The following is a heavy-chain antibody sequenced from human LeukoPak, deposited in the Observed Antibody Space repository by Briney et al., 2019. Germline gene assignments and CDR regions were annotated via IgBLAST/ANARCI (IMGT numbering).Heavy chain of an antibody. Sequence: GGSLRLSCTASGFTFGDYAMSWVRQAPGKGLEWVGFIRSKAYGGTTEYAASVKGRFTISRDDSKSIAYLQMNSLKTEDTAVYYCTRGGDYVWGSYRPSDYWGQGTLVTVSS. CDR1: GFTFGDYA. CDR3: TRGGDYVWGSYRPSDY. CDR2: IRSKAYGGTT. V-gene: IGHV3-49*04. J-gene: IGHJ4*02. D-gene: IGHD3-16*02.